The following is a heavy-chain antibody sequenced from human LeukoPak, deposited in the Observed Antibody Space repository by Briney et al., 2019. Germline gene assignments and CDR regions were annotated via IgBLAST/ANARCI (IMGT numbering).Heavy chain of an antibody. V-gene: IGHV1-2*02. CDR2: INPNSGGT. CDR3: ARVAYSSSWYLFDY. CDR1: GYTFTGYY. J-gene: IGHJ4*02. D-gene: IGHD6-13*01. Sequence: ASVKVSCKASGYTFTGYYMHWVRQAPGQGLEWMGWINPNSGGTNYAQKFQGRVTMTRDTSISTAYMELSRLRSDDTAVYYCARVAYSSSWYLFDYWGQETLVTVSS.